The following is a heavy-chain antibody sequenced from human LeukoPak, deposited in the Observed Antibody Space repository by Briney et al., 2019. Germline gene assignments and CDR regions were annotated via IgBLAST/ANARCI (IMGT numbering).Heavy chain of an antibody. Sequence: GGSLRLSCAASRFVFASSGMHWVRQAPGKGLEWVAFIRYDGSDKYYADSVRGRFTISRDNSNNTLYLQLKSLRPDDTAVYFCARGVHSSSWYYLDYWGQGTLVTVSS. CDR1: RFVFASSG. CDR2: IRYDGSDK. J-gene: IGHJ4*02. D-gene: IGHD6-13*01. CDR3: ARGVHSSSWYYLDY. V-gene: IGHV3-30*02.